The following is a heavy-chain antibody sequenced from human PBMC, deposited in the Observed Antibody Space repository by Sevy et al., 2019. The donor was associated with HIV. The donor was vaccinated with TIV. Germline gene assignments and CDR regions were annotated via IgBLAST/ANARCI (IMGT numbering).Heavy chain of an antibody. D-gene: IGHD1-26*01. V-gene: IGHV3-33*01. CDR3: ARGRVGATTSYYFDY. J-gene: IGHJ4*02. CDR2: IWHDGSQK. CDR1: GFTFSSYA. Sequence: GGSLRLSCAASGFTFSSYAMHWVRQAPGKGLEWVGFIWHDGSQKYYADSVRGRFTFSRDNSKNTLFPQVSSLRAEDTAVYYCARGRVGATTSYYFDYWGQGTLVTVSS.